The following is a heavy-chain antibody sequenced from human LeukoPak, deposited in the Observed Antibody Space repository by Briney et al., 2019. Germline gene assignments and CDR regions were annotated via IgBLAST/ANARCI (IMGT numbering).Heavy chain of an antibody. CDR1: GYTFTSYY. D-gene: IGHD3-10*01. V-gene: IGHV1-46*01. CDR3: ARETRTLWFGELLKMPDY. J-gene: IGHJ4*02. Sequence: ASVKVSCKASGYTFTSYYMHWVRQAPGQGLEWMGIINPSGGSTSYAQKFQGRVTMTRDTSTSTVYMELSSLRSEDTAVYYCARETRTLWFGELLKMPDYWGQGTLVTVSS. CDR2: INPSGGST.